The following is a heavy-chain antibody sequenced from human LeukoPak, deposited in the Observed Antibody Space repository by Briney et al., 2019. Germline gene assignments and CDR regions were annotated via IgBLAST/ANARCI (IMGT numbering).Heavy chain of an antibody. CDR3: ARDGSVTTFFLSYFQH. CDR2: ISYDGRNK. Sequence: GGSLRLSCAASGFTFSSYAMHWARQSPGKGLEGVAVISYDGRNKYCADSVKGRFTISRDNSKNTLYLQMNSLRAEDTAVYYCARDGSVTTFFLSYFQHWGQGTLVTVSS. V-gene: IGHV3-30*04. J-gene: IGHJ1*01. D-gene: IGHD4-17*01. CDR1: GFTFSSYA.